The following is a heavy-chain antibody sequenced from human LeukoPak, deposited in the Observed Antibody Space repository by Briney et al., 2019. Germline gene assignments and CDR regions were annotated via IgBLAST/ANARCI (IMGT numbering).Heavy chain of an antibody. CDR1: GDSINNGSYY. CDR2: VYSRGSP. D-gene: IGHD1-14*01. J-gene: IGHJ3*02. CDR3: ARGRNLRVYFDI. Sequence: KPSETLSLTCTVSGDSINNGSYYWTWIRQPAGKSLEWIGRVYSRGSPNYNSSLKNRVSISIDNSRNQVSLKMNSMTAADSVVYYCARGRNLRVYFDIWGQGTIVTVSS. V-gene: IGHV4-61*02.